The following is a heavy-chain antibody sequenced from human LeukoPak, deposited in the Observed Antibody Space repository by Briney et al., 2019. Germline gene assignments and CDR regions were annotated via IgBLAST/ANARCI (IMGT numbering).Heavy chain of an antibody. D-gene: IGHD2/OR15-2a*01. CDR2: IFPTGST. J-gene: IGHJ5*02. CDR3: ARHYLSDGILSTFDP. Sequence: SPSETLSLTCTVSGVSVSTVGYSWAWIRQAPQKGLEWIGYIFPTGSTSHNPSLKSRLTISLERSNNQFSLRLRSVTAADTALYYCARHYLSDGILSTFDPWGQGTLVTVSS. V-gene: IGHV4-30-2*01. CDR1: GVSVSTVGYS.